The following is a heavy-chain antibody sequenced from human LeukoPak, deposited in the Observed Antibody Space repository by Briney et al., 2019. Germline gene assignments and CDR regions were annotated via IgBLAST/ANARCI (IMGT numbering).Heavy chain of an antibody. CDR2: ISAYNGNT. J-gene: IGHJ5*02. CDR3: ARVVPAANWFDP. V-gene: IGHV1-18*01. Sequence: ASVKASCKASGYTFTSYGISWVRQAPGQGLEWMGWISAYNGNTNYAQKLQGRVTMTTDTSTSTAYMELRSLRSDDTAVYYCARVVPAANWFDPWGQGTLVTVSS. CDR1: GYTFTSYG. D-gene: IGHD2-2*01.